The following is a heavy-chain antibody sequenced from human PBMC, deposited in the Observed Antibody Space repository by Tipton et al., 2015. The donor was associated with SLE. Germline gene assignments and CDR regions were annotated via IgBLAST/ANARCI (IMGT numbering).Heavy chain of an antibody. Sequence: TLSLTCAVYGGSFSGYYWSWIRQPPGKGLEWLGYIYHSGSTYYNPSLKGRVTISVDRSKNQFSLKLSSVTAADTAVYYCARGSTGIVVVPAAHYYYYYMDVWGKGTTVTVSS. J-gene: IGHJ6*03. CDR2: IYHSGST. CDR3: ARGSTGIVVVPAAHYYYYYMDV. D-gene: IGHD2-2*01. V-gene: IGHV4-34*01. CDR1: GGSFSGYY.